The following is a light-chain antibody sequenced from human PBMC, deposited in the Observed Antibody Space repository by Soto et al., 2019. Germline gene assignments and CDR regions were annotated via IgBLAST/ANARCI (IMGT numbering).Light chain of an antibody. Sequence: LTQPPSASGTPGQRVTISCSGSSSNIGSNTVNWYQQLPGTAPKLLIYYNNQRPSGVPDRFSGSKSGTSASLAISGLQSEDEADYFCAAWDDSLNGPVFGGGTKLTVL. CDR3: AAWDDSLNGPV. J-gene: IGLJ3*02. V-gene: IGLV1-44*01. CDR1: SSNIGSNT. CDR2: YNN.